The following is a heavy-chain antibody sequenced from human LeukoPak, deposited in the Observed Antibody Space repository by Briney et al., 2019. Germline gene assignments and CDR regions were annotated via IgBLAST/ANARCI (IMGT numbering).Heavy chain of an antibody. Sequence: GGSLRLSCAASGFTFDDYGMSWVRQAPGKGLEWVSGINWNGGSTGYADSVKGRFTISRDNAKNSLYLQMNSLRAEDTALYYCARSGGVPYYYYYMDVWGKGTTVTVSS. D-gene: IGHD1-1*01. CDR3: ARSGGVPYYYYYMDV. CDR2: INWNGGST. J-gene: IGHJ6*03. V-gene: IGHV3-20*04. CDR1: GFTFDDYG.